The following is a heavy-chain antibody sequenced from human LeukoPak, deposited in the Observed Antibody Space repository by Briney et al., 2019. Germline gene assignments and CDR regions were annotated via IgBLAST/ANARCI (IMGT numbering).Heavy chain of an antibody. Sequence: ASVKVSCKASGYMFTDYYLHWVRQAPGQGLEWMGWIKAESGRTHYAQKFQGGVTMTRDTSITTAYMELSRLRSDDTALYYCARGGKYGCSGGSCYSDYWGQGTLVTASS. CDR1: GYMFTDYY. CDR2: IKAESGRT. J-gene: IGHJ4*02. CDR3: ARGGKYGCSGGSCYSDY. V-gene: IGHV1-2*02. D-gene: IGHD2-15*01.